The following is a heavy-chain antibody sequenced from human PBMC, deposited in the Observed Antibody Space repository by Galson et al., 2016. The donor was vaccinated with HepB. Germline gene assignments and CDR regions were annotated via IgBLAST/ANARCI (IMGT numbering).Heavy chain of an antibody. D-gene: IGHD1-1*01. Sequence: PLRLSCAAAGFPFSSYAVHWVRQAPGKGLEWVAVTSFDGSDKYYTDSVKGRFTVSSDNSRNTLFLQMSSLRAEDPAVYYCARDTGWNDKVDDWGQGHLVTVSS. J-gene: IGHJ4*02. CDR3: ARDTGWNDKVDD. CDR1: GFPFSSYA. CDR2: TSFDGSDK. V-gene: IGHV3-30*04.